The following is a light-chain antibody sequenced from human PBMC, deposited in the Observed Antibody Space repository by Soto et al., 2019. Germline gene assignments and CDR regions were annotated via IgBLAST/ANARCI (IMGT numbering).Light chain of an antibody. V-gene: IGLV2-14*03. CDR2: DVS. CDR3: SSYTSSSTVL. Sequence: QSVLTQPASVSGSPGQSITISCTGTSSDVGGYNYVSWYQQHPDKAPKLMIYDVSNRPSGVSDRFSGSKSGNTASLTISGLQAEDEADYYCSSYTSSSTVLFGGGTQLTVL. CDR1: SSDVGGYNY. J-gene: IGLJ2*01.